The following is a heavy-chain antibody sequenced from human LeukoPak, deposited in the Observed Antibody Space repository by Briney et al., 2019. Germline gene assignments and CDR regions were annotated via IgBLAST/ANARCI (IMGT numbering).Heavy chain of an antibody. CDR1: GFTLTPYT. Sequence: PGGSLRLSCVASGFTLTPYTMNWVRQAPGKGPEWVSAISSSSSNIYYADSVKGRFTISRDNSKNTLFLDMNSLRAEDTALYYCAKTSGSSCYGGSDYWGQGTLVTVSS. CDR3: AKTSGSSCYGGSDY. J-gene: IGHJ4*02. CDR2: ISSSSSNI. V-gene: IGHV3-21*04. D-gene: IGHD3-22*01.